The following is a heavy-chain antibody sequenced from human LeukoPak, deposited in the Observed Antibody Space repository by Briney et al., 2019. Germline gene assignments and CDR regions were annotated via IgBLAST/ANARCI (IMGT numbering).Heavy chain of an antibody. CDR3: ARESCNSTGCFLSYYYYMDV. Sequence: GGSLRLSCAASGFTFNNYWMTWVRQAPGKGLEWVAKIKQDGSEKYYVDSVRGRFTISRDNAKNSLYLQMNSLRAEDTAVYYCARESCNSTGCFLSYYYYMDVWGKGTTVTVSS. CDR2: IKQDGSEK. CDR1: GFTFNNYW. D-gene: IGHD2/OR15-2a*01. J-gene: IGHJ6*03. V-gene: IGHV3-7*01.